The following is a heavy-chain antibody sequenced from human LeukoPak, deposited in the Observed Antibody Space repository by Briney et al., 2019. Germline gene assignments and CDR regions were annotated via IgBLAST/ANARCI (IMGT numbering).Heavy chain of an antibody. J-gene: IGHJ4*02. V-gene: IGHV4-39*07. CDR1: GGSISSSSYY. D-gene: IGHD1-26*01. Sequence: SETLSLTCTVSGGSISSSSYYWGWIRQPPGKGLEWIGSIYYSGSTYYSPSLKSRVTISVDTSKNQFSLKLSSVTAADTAVYYCARVGPGGDYFDYWGQGTLVTVSS. CDR2: IYYSGST. CDR3: ARVGPGGDYFDY.